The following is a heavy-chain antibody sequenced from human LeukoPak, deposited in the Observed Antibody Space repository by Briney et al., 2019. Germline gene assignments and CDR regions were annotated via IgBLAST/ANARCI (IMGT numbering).Heavy chain of an antibody. CDR3: ASRNYYDTTGYYQFYFDY. Sequence: ASVKVSCKASGYTFTNFGITWVRQAPGQGLEWMGWIASYNGDTHYTQSLQDRVTMTTDTSTSTAYMELRSLRSDDTAVYYCASRNYYDTTGYYQFYFDYWGQGTLVTVSS. V-gene: IGHV1-18*01. CDR2: IASYNGDT. D-gene: IGHD3-22*01. J-gene: IGHJ4*02. CDR1: GYTFTNFG.